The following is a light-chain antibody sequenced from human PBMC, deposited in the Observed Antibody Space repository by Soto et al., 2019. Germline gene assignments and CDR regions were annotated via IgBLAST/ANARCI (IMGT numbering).Light chain of an antibody. J-gene: IGLJ2*01. CDR1: SSNIGAGYD. CDR2: GNS. Sequence: QSVLTQPPSVSGAPGQRVTISCTGSSSNIGAGYDVHWYQQLPGTAPKLLIYGNSNRPPGVPYRFSCSKSVTSASPAITGVQAEDEDAYYCQSYDRSLSGSVVFGGGTKLTVL. CDR3: QSYDRSLSGSVV. V-gene: IGLV1-40*01.